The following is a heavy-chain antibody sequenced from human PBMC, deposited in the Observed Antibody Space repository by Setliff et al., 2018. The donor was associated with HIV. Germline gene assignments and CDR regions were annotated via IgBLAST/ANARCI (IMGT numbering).Heavy chain of an antibody. D-gene: IGHD6-13*01. Sequence: GASVKVSCKASGYRFVNYHIIWVRQAPGQGLEWVGSISASSVNTNFTQGRVTMTTDTSTRTAYMELRSLRSDDTAVYYCARVPVSSYYHYMDVWGKGTTVTVS. V-gene: IGHV1-18*01. CDR3: ARVPVSSYYHYMDV. CDR1: GYRFVNYH. CDR2: ISASSVNT. J-gene: IGHJ6*03.